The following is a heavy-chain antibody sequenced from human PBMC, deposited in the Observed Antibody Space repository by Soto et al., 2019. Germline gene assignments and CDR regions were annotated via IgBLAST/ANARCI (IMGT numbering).Heavy chain of an antibody. CDR3: ASGDSRGWYSSSVSPDY. CDR1: RYTFTSYA. D-gene: IGHD6-19*01. V-gene: IGHV1-3*01. Sequence: AAVKVSYKASRYTFTSYAMHLVRQAPGQRREWMGLINAGNGNTKYSQKFQGRVTITRDTSVSTAYMELSRMRYEETAVYSCASGDSRGWYSSSVSPDYWGQGILVTVSS. CDR2: INAGNGNT. J-gene: IGHJ4*02.